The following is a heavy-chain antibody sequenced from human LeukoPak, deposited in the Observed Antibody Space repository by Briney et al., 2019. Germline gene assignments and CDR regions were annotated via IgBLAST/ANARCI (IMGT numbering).Heavy chain of an antibody. Sequence: ASVKVSCKASGYTFRSYGMSWVRQAPGQGLEWMGWISIYNSSTFYVERLQGRITITADTSTSTVYMELRGLTSDDSAVYYCARDSATFGAGSYYLPDFWGQGTLVTVSS. CDR2: ISIYNSST. J-gene: IGHJ4*02. D-gene: IGHD3-10*01. CDR3: ARDSATFGAGSYYLPDF. CDR1: GYTFRSYG. V-gene: IGHV1-18*01.